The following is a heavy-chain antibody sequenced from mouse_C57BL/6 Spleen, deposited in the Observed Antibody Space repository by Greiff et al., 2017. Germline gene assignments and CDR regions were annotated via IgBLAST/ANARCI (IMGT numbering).Heavy chain of an antibody. Sequence: QVHVKQSGPGLVAPSQSLSITCTVSGFSLTSYGLDWVRQPPGKGLSWLGVIWGGGRTNYHSALMARLSIRKDNDKSQVFLKMNSLQTDDTAMYYCAKRGAYGNYCAYWGQGTLGTVSA. V-gene: IGHV2-9*01. CDR3: AKRGAYGNYCAY. CDR2: IWGGGRT. D-gene: IGHD2-1*01. J-gene: IGHJ3*01. CDR1: GFSLTSYG.